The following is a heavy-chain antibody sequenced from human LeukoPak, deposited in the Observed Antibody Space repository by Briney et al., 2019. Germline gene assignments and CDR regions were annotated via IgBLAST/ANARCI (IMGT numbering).Heavy chain of an antibody. V-gene: IGHV4-4*09. CDR2: IYTSGST. CDR1: GGSISSYY. J-gene: IGHJ6*03. CDR3: AGVRKAYYYYYMDV. D-gene: IGHD4-23*01. Sequence: SETLSLTCTVSGGSISSYYWSWIRQPPGKGLEWIGYIYTSGSTNYNPSLKRRVTISVDTSKNQFSLKLSSVTAADTAVYYCAGVRKAYYYYYMDVWGKGTTVTVSS.